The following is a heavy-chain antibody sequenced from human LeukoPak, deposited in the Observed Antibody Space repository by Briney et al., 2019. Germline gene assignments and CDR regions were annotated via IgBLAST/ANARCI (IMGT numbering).Heavy chain of an antibody. Sequence: ASVKVSCKASGYTFSSYGISWVRQAPGQGLEWMGWISAHNGNTNYAQNLQGRVTMTTDTSTSTAYMELGSLKSDDTAMYYCARDLDPRITQAAPVDYWGQGTLVTVSS. CDR3: ARDLDPRITQAAPVDY. CDR2: ISAHNGNT. D-gene: IGHD3-3*01. V-gene: IGHV1-18*01. CDR1: GYTFSSYG. J-gene: IGHJ4*02.